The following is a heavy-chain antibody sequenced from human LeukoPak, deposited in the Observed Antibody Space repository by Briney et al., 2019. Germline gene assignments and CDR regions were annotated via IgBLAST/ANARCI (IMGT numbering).Heavy chain of an antibody. CDR2: ISSSSSYI. J-gene: IGHJ4*02. Sequence: KSGGSLRLSCAASGFTFSSYSTNWVRQAPGKGLEWVSSISSSSSYIYYADSVKGRFTISRDNAKNSLYLQMNSLRAEDTAVYYCARDPPESPKRYFDYWGQGTLVTVSS. V-gene: IGHV3-21*01. CDR1: GFTFSSYS. CDR3: ARDPPESPKRYFDY.